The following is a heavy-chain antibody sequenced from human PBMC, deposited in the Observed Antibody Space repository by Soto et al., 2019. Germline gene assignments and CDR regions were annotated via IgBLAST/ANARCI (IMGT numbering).Heavy chain of an antibody. Sequence: GGSLRLSCAASGFTFSSYGMHWVRQAPGKGLEWVAVIWYDGSNKYYADSVKGRFTISRDNSKNTLYLQMNSLRAEDTAVYYCARGYGDNGGGTDVWGKGTTVTVSS. CDR1: GFTFSSYG. CDR2: IWYDGSNK. V-gene: IGHV3-33*01. J-gene: IGHJ6*04. CDR3: ARGYGDNGGGTDV. D-gene: IGHD4-17*01.